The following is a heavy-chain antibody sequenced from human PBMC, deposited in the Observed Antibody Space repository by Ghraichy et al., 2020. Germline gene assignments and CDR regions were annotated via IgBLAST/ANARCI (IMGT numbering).Heavy chain of an antibody. Sequence: AGSLRLSCAASGFNFSSSAMHWVRQAPGKGLEYVASINSNGGRTYYADSVKGRFTISRDNSKNTVYLRMGSLRAEDMGVYYCARGYSGLDDWGQGTLVTVSS. J-gene: IGHJ4*02. CDR2: INSNGGRT. CDR1: GFNFSSSA. D-gene: IGHD5-12*01. V-gene: IGHV3-64*02. CDR3: ARGYSGLDD.